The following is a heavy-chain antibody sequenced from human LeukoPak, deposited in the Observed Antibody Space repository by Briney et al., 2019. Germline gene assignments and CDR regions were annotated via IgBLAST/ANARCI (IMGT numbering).Heavy chain of an antibody. CDR2: INPSGGST. CDR1: GYTFTSYY. D-gene: IGHD3-22*01. V-gene: IGHV1-46*01. Sequence: PGASVKVSCRASGYTFTSYYMHWVRQAPGQGLEWMGIINPSGGSTSYAQKFQGRVTMTRDMSTSTVYMELSSLRSEDTAVYYCARDDSSGYSDYWGQGTLVTVSS. J-gene: IGHJ4*02. CDR3: ARDDSSGYSDY.